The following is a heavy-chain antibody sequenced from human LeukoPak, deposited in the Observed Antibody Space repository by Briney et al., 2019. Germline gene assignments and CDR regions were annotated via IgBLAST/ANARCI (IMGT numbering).Heavy chain of an antibody. CDR3: ARDRASGSYSSWFDP. D-gene: IGHD1-26*01. CDR1: GYTFTCYG. CDR2: ISAYNGNT. Sequence: ASVKVSCKASGYTFTCYGISWVRQAPGQGLEWMGWISAYNGNTNYAQKLQGRVTMTTDTSTSTAYMELRSLRSDDTAVYYCARDRASGSYSSWFDPWGQGTLVTVSS. V-gene: IGHV1-18*01. J-gene: IGHJ5*02.